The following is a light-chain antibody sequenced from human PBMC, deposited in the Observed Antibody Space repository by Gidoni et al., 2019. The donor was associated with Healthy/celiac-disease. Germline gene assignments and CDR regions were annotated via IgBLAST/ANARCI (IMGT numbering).Light chain of an antibody. CDR3: QVWDSSSDHYV. CDR2: YDS. CDR1: NLGSKS. V-gene: IGLV3-21*04. J-gene: IGLJ1*01. Sequence: SSVLTQPPSVSVAPGKTARITRGGNNLGSKSVHWYQQKPGQAPVLVIYYDSDRPSGIPERFSGSNSGNTATLTISRVEAGDEADYYCQVWDSSSDHYVFGTGTKVTVL.